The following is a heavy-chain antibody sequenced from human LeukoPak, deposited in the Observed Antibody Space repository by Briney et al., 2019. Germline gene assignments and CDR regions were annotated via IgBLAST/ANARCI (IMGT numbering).Heavy chain of an antibody. J-gene: IGHJ2*01. Sequence: PSETLSLTCAVYGGSFSGYYWSWIRQPPGKGLEWIGEINHSGSTNYNPSLKSRVTMSVDTSKNQFSLKLSSVTAADTAVYYCARQPMTTVVPASRYFDLWGRGTLVTVSS. CDR3: ARQPMTTVVPASRYFDL. CDR1: GGSFSGYY. CDR2: INHSGST. D-gene: IGHD4-23*01. V-gene: IGHV4-34*01.